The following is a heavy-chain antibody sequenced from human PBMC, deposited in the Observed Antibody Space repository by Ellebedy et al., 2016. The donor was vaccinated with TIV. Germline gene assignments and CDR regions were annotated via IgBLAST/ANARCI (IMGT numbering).Heavy chain of an antibody. CDR2: IYYTENT. J-gene: IGHJ5*02. D-gene: IGHD3-10*01. V-gene: IGHV4-59*01. Sequence: SETLSLXXTVSDGSISSDYWSWIRQPPGKGLEWIGYIYYTENTNYNPSLKSRVTISVDTSKNQFSLKLNSVTAADTAVYYCARSYGSGSYWFDPWGQGTLVTVSS. CDR1: DGSISSDY. CDR3: ARSYGSGSYWFDP.